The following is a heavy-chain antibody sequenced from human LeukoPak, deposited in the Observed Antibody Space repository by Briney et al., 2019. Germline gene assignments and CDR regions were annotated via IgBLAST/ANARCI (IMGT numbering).Heavy chain of an antibody. J-gene: IGHJ4*02. V-gene: IGHV4-30-4*01. CDR1: GGSISSGDYY. CDR2: IYYSGST. Sequence: PSQTLSLTCTVSGGSISSGDYYWSWIRQPPGKGLEWIGYIYYSGSTYCNPSLKSRVTISVDTSKNQFSLKLSSVTAADTAVYYCASLTYRYQPPFDYWGQGTLVTVSS. D-gene: IGHD2-2*01. CDR3: ASLTYRYQPPFDY.